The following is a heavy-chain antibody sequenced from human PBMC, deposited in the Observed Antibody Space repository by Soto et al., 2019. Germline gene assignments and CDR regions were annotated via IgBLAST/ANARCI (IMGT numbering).Heavy chain of an antibody. Sequence: PGGSLRLSCAASGFTFSSYVMSWVRQAPGKGLEWVSALSGSGGGTFYADSVKGRFTISRDNSNNTLYLHMNSLRAEDTAVYYCAKESDNWNYVRFFDYWGQGTLVTVSS. D-gene: IGHD1-7*01. CDR3: AKESDNWNYVRFFDY. V-gene: IGHV3-23*01. CDR1: GFTFSSYV. J-gene: IGHJ4*02. CDR2: LSGSGGGT.